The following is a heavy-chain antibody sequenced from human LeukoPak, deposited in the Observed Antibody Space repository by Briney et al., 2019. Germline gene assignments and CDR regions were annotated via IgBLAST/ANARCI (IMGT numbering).Heavy chain of an antibody. CDR2: ISYDGNIK. J-gene: IGHJ4*02. V-gene: IGHV3-30*04. D-gene: IGHD5-12*01. Sequence: PGGSLRLSCAASGFTLSSHAIHWVRQAPGKGLEWVALISYDGNIKYYADSVKGRFTISRDNSKNTLSLQMNSLRPEDTAVYYCAKIGSGYGIDYWGQGTLVTVSS. CDR1: GFTLSSHA. CDR3: AKIGSGYGIDY.